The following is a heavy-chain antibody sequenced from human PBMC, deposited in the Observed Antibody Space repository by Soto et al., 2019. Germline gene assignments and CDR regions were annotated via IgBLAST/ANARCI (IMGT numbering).Heavy chain of an antibody. D-gene: IGHD4-17*01. CDR2: ISYDGNDK. V-gene: IGHV3-30*03. CDR3: ARRKTVTTGHYYSYIDV. Sequence: QVQLVESGGGVVRPGRSLRLSCVASEFSFSAYGMHWVRLAPGKGLQWVAVISYDGNDKYYADSVKGRFTISRDDSKNTLYLQMNSLRREDTAIYYFARRKTVTTGHYYSYIDVWGKGTTVTVSS. CDR1: EFSFSAYG. J-gene: IGHJ6*03.